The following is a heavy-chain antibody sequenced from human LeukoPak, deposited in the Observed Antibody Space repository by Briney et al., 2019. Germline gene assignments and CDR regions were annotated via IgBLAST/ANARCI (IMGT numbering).Heavy chain of an antibody. Sequence: SVKVSCKASGGTFSSYAISWVRQAPGQGLEWMGGIIPIFGTANYAQKFQGRVTITADESTSTAYTELSSLRSEDTAVYYCATDLDWNDRGFDPWGQGTLVTVSS. CDR1: GGTFSSYA. V-gene: IGHV1-69*13. D-gene: IGHD1-1*01. CDR3: ATDLDWNDRGFDP. CDR2: IIPIFGTA. J-gene: IGHJ5*02.